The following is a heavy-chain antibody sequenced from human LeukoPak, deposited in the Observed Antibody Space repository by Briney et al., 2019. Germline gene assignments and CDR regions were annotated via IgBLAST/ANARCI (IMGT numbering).Heavy chain of an antibody. CDR1: GFTFSSYS. D-gene: IGHD4-17*01. Sequence: GGSLRLSCAASGFTFSSYSMNWVRQAPGKGLEWVSSISSSSSYIYYTDSVKGRFTISRDNAKNSLYLQMNSLRAEGTAVYYCARDLSYGVGAFDIWGQGTMVTVSS. J-gene: IGHJ3*02. CDR2: ISSSSSYI. V-gene: IGHV3-21*01. CDR3: ARDLSYGVGAFDI.